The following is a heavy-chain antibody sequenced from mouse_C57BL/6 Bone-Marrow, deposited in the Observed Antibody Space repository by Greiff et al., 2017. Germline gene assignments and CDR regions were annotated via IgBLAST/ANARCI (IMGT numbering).Heavy chain of an antibody. CDR1: GYSFTGYY. V-gene: IGHV1-31*01. D-gene: IGHD1-1*01. J-gene: IGHJ3*01. Sequence: EVKLVESGPELVKPGASVKISCKASGYSFTGYYMHWVKQSHGNILDWIGYIYPYNGVSSYNQKFKGKATLTVDKSSSTAYMELRSLTSEDSAVYYGAREGGSSYEWFAYWGQGTLGSVSA. CDR3: AREGGSSYEWFAY. CDR2: IYPYNGVS.